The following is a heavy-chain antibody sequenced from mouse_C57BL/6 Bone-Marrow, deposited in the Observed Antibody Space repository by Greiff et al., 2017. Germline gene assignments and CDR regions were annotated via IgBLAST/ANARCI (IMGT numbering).Heavy chain of an antibody. CDR2: ILPGSGST. J-gene: IGHJ4*01. CDR1: GYTFTGYW. CDR3: ARAYCSPLYAMDY. D-gene: IGHD2-12*01. Sequence: VQLQQSGAELMKPGASVKLSCKATGYTFTGYWIEWVKQRPGHGLEWIGEILPGSGSTNYTANFKGKATFTADTSSNTAYMQLSSLTTEDSAIYYCARAYCSPLYAMDYWGQGTSVTVSS. V-gene: IGHV1-9*01.